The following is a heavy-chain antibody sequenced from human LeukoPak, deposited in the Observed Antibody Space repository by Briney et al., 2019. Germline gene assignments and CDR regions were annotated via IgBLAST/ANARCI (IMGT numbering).Heavy chain of an antibody. V-gene: IGHV4-34*01. CDR3: ARATTATITPYFDY. CDR1: GGSFSGYY. CDR2: INHSGST. Sequence: SETLSLTCAVYGGSFSGYYWSWIRQPPGKGLEWIGEINHSGSTNYNPSLKSRVTISVDTSKNQFSLKLSSVTAADTAVYYCARATTATITPYFDYWGQGTLVTVSS. J-gene: IGHJ4*02. D-gene: IGHD5-24*01.